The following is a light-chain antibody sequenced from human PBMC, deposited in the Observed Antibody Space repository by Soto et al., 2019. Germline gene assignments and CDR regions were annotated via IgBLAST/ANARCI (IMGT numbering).Light chain of an antibody. CDR1: QTISSW. CDR3: QHYNTYSTWT. CDR2: DAS. V-gene: IGKV1-5*01. Sequence: DIQMTPSPSTLSASVVDRVTITCRASQTISSWLAWHQQKPGKAPKLLIYDASSLQSGVPSRFSGSGSGTEFTLTISGLQPDDFATYYCQHYNTYSTWTFGQGTKVDIK. J-gene: IGKJ1*01.